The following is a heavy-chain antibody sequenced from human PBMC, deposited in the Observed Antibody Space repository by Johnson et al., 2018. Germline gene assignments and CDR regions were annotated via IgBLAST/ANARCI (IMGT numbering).Heavy chain of an antibody. CDR3: TTGNPGGGIFGVVIVGRYYGMDV. J-gene: IGHJ6*02. CDR2: IKSQTDGGTT. CDR1: GFTFSNAW. V-gene: IGHV3-15*01. D-gene: IGHD3-3*01. Sequence: EVQLVESGGGLVKPGGSLRLSCAASGFTFSNAWMSWVRQAPGKGLVWVGRIKSQTDGGTTDYAAPVKGRFTISRDDSKNTLYLQMNSLKTEDTAVYYCTTGNPGGGIFGVVIVGRYYGMDVWGQGTTVTVSS.